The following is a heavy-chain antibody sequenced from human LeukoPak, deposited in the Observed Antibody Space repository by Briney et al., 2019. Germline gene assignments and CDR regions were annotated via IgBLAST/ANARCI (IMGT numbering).Heavy chain of an antibody. Sequence: TGGSLRLSCAASGFTFDDYGMSWVRQAPGKGLEWVSGINWNGGSTGYADSVKGRFTISRDNAKNSLYLQMNSLRAEDTALYHCARVMGYYYMDVWGKGTTVTISS. CDR1: GFTFDDYG. V-gene: IGHV3-20*01. D-gene: IGHD3-10*01. J-gene: IGHJ6*03. CDR3: ARVMGYYYMDV. CDR2: INWNGGST.